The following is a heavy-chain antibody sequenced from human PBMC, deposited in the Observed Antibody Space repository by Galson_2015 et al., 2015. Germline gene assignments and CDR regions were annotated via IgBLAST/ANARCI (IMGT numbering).Heavy chain of an antibody. CDR2: ISSSGSTI. CDR1: GFTFSDYY. CDR3: AREESYYDILTGYRPLMDV. Sequence: SLRLSCAASGFTFSDYYMSWLRQAPGKGLEWVSYISSSGSTIYYADSVKGRFTISRDNAKNSLYLQMNSLRAEDTAVYYCAREESYYDILTGYRPLMDVWGKGTTVTVSS. V-gene: IGHV3-11*01. J-gene: IGHJ6*03. D-gene: IGHD3-9*01.